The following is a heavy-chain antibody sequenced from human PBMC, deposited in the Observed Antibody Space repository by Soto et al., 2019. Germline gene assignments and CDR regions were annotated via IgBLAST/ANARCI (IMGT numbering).Heavy chain of an antibody. CDR3: TTDPRWGF. J-gene: IGHJ3*01. CDR1: GLTFNNAW. CDR2: IKSKTDGAAT. Sequence: EVQLVESGGGLVKPGGSVRLSCVVSGLTFNNAWMTWVRQAPGKGLEWVGRIKSKTDGAATEFAAPVEGRFTLSRDDSKNTVYLDMSSLRTEDTGVYYCTTDPRWGFWGQGTMVTVSS. V-gene: IGHV3-15*07. D-gene: IGHD3-16*01.